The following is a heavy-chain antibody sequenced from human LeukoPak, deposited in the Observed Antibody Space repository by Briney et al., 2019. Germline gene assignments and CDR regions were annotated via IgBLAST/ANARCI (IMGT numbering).Heavy chain of an antibody. Sequence: AGGSLRVSCVASGFTFSSYWMSWVRQAPGKGLEWVANIKQDGSEKYYVDSVKGRFTISRDNAKNSLYLQMNSLRAEDTAVYYCAKGDVSVTREFDYWGQGTLVTVSS. J-gene: IGHJ4*02. CDR2: IKQDGSEK. CDR1: GFTFSSYW. CDR3: AKGDVSVTREFDY. D-gene: IGHD7-27*01. V-gene: IGHV3-7*01.